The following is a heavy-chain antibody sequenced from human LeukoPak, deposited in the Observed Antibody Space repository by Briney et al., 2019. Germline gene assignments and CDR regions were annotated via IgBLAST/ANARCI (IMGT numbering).Heavy chain of an antibody. D-gene: IGHD6-13*01. CDR1: GFTFSSYW. CDR3: ARDQAVAGTSWFDP. Sequence: GGSLRLSCAASGFTFSSYWMSWVRQAPGKGLEWVSYISSSGSTIYYADSVKGRFTISRDNAKNSLYLQMNSLRAEDTAVYYCARDQAVAGTSWFDPWGQGTLVTVSS. J-gene: IGHJ5*02. CDR2: ISSSGSTI. V-gene: IGHV3-48*04.